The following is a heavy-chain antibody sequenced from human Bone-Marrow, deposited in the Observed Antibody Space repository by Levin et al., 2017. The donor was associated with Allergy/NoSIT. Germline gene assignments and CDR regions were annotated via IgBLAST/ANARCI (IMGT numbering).Heavy chain of an antibody. CDR1: GYSFSSYW. Sequence: GESLKISCKGSGYSFSSYWIAWVRQMPGKGLEWMGIIYPGDSDIKYSPSFQGQVTISADKSISTAYLQWSSLKASDTAMYYCARHWGVGVKESPYHFDYWGQGTLVTVSS. CDR3: ARHWGVGVKESPYHFDY. V-gene: IGHV5-51*01. J-gene: IGHJ4*02. CDR2: IYPGDSDI. D-gene: IGHD1-26*01.